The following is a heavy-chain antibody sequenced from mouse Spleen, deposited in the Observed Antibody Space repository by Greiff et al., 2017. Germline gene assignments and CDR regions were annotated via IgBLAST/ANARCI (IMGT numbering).Heavy chain of an antibody. CDR3: ARPTEFYAMDY. J-gene: IGHJ4*01. Sequence: VQLQQSGPELVKPGASVKISCKASGYTFTDYYMNWVKQSHGKSLEWIGDINPNNGGTSYNQKFKGKATLTVDKSSSTAYMELRSLTSEDSAVYYCARPTEFYAMDYWGQGTSVTVSS. CDR2: INPNNGGT. V-gene: IGHV1-26*01. CDR1: GYTFTDYY.